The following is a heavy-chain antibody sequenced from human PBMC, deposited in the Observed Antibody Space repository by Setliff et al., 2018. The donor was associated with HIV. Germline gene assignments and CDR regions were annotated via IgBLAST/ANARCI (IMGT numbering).Heavy chain of an antibody. CDR2: IKSDGSTI. J-gene: IGHJ4*02. V-gene: IGHV3-74*01. CDR3: ARDLPEYYFDY. CDR1: GFTFRSHW. Sequence: GGSLRLSCAASGFTFRSHWMHWVRQTPGKGLVWVARIKSDGSTIYYADSVKGRFTISRDNAKNSLYLQMNSLRAEDTAVYYCARDLPEYYFDYWGQGTLVTVSS.